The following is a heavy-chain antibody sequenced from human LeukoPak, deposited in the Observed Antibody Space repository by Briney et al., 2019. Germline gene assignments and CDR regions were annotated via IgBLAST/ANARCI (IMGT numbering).Heavy chain of an antibody. D-gene: IGHD1-7*01. CDR3: AKDALGLYNWNYFNYYMDV. J-gene: IGHJ6*03. V-gene: IGHV3-23*01. CDR2: ISGSGGST. CDR1: GFTFSSYA. Sequence: GGSLRLSCAASGFTFSSYAMSWVRQAPGKGLEWVSAISGSGGSTYYADSVKGRFTISRDNSKNTLYLQMNSLRAEDTAVYYCAKDALGLYNWNYFNYYMDVWGKGTTVTVSS.